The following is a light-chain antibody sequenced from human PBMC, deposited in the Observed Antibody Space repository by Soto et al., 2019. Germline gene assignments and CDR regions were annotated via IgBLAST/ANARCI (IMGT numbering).Light chain of an antibody. CDR3: QQYDDWPET. CDR2: DAS. V-gene: IGKV3-15*01. Sequence: EKVMTQSPATLSVSPGERATLSCRASQSVSSYLAWYQQKPGQAPRLLIYDASTRATGVPARFSGSGSGTEFTLTISSLRSEDLAVYYCQQYDDWPETFGQGTKVEIK. CDR1: QSVSSY. J-gene: IGKJ1*01.